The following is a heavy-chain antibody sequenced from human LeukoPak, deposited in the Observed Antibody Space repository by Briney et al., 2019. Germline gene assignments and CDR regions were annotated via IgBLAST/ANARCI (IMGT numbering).Heavy chain of an antibody. V-gene: IGHV4-34*01. J-gene: IGHJ4*02. Sequence: SETLSLTCAVYGGSFSGYYWSWIRQPPGKGLEWIGEINHSGSTNYNPSLKSRVTISVDTSKNQFSLKLSSVTAADTAVYYCARAMGSSGSPDGYWGPGALVTVSS. CDR2: INHSGST. CDR3: ARAMGSSGSPDGY. CDR1: GGSFSGYY. D-gene: IGHD3-10*01.